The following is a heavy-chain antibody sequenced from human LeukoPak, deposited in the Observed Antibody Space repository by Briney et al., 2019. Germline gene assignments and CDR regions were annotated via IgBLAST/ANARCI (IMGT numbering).Heavy chain of an antibody. D-gene: IGHD2-2*01. CDR1: GYTFSNYA. CDR3: AKSWTSYWSFYFDY. J-gene: IGHJ4*02. V-gene: IGHV1-3*01. Sequence: ASVKVSCKASGYTFSNYAIHWVRQAPGQSLEWMGWINVGNGDRKYSQKFQDRVSFTRDTSASTAYMELSSLTSGDTAVYYCAKSWTSYWSFYFDYWGQGTLVTVSS. CDR2: INVGNGDR.